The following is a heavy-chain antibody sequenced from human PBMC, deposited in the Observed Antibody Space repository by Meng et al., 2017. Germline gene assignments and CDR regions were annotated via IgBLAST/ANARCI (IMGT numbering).Heavy chain of an antibody. J-gene: IGHJ4*02. Sequence: LVSGGGLVEPGGSLILPCAASGLSFSSSWMNWVRQPPGKGLMWVARINSDGTIANYADSVKGRFTISRDNSKNTLYLQMNSLRAEDTAVYYCARVVYSSGWSFDYWGQGTLVTVSS. CDR1: GLSFSSSW. D-gene: IGHD6-19*01. CDR2: INSDGTIA. V-gene: IGHV3-74*01. CDR3: ARVVYSSGWSFDY.